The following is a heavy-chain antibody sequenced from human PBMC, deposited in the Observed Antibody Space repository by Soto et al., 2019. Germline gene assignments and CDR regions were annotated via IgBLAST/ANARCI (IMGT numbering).Heavy chain of an antibody. J-gene: IGHJ6*02. Sequence: ASVKVSCKASGGTFSSYAISWVRQAPGQGLEWMGGIIPIFGTANYAQKFQGRVTITADESTSTAYMELSSLRSEDTAVYYCARDLYYGMDVWGQGTTVTVSS. CDR3: ARDLYYGMDV. CDR2: IIPIFGTA. CDR1: GGTFSSYA. V-gene: IGHV1-69*13.